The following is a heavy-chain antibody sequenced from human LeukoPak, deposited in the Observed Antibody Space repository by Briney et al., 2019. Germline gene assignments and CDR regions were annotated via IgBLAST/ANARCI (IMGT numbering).Heavy chain of an antibody. D-gene: IGHD3-16*02. V-gene: IGHV4-34*01. J-gene: IGHJ4*02. CDR2: INHSGST. Sequence: SETLSLTCAVYGGSFSGYCWSWIRQPPGKGLEWMGEINHSGSTNYNPSLKSRVTISVDTSKNQFSLKLSSVTAADTAVYYCARGCVYYDYVWGSYRYFDYWGQGTLVTVSS. CDR3: ARGCVYYDYVWGSYRYFDY. CDR1: GGSFSGYC.